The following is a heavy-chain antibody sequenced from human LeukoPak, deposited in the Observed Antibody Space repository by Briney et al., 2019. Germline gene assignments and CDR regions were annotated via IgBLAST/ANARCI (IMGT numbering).Heavy chain of an antibody. CDR1: GGSISSYY. CDR2: IYTSGST. CDR3: ARAGYNWNDGYYYYYMDV. J-gene: IGHJ6*03. Sequence: KPSETLSLTCTVSGGSISSYYWSWIRQPAGKGLEWIGRIYTSGSTNYNPSLKSRVTMSVDTSKNRSSLKLSSVTAADTAVYYCARAGYNWNDGYYYYYMDVWGKGTTVTVSS. D-gene: IGHD1-20*01. V-gene: IGHV4-4*07.